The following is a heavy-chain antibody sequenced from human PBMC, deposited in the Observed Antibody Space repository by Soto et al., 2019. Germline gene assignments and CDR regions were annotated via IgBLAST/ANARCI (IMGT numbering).Heavy chain of an antibody. CDR1: GGSVSSGRYY. D-gene: IGHD1-1*01. CDR2: IYYSGST. CDR3: ARVSGRHGRQGWFDP. J-gene: IGHJ5*02. Sequence: PSETLSLTCTVCGGSVSSGRYYWSWIRQPPGNGLEWIGYIYYSGSTNYNPSLNSRVTISVDTSKNQFSLKLSSVTVSGTAAHFCARVSGRHGRQGWFDPLGPGTLVTVPS. V-gene: IGHV4-61*01.